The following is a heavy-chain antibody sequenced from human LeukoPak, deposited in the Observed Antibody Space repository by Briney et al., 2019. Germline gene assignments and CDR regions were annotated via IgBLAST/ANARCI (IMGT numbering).Heavy chain of an antibody. V-gene: IGHV3-7*03. J-gene: IGHJ5*02. D-gene: IGHD2-15*01. CDR3: ARDLCSGGSCQNWFDP. CDR1: GFTFTNHW. CDR2: INQDGSER. Sequence: GGSLRLSCATSGFTFTNHWMSWVRQAPGKGLEWVANINQDGSERNYVDSVKGRFTISRDNAKNSLYLQMNSLRAEDTALYYCARDLCSGGSCQNWFDPWGQGTLVTVSS.